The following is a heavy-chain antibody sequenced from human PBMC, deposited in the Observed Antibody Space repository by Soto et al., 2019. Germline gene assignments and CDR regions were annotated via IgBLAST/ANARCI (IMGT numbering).Heavy chain of an antibody. Sequence: SETLSLTCTLSGGAINDHYWSFIRQPPGKGLEWIGYIYYNGNTNYNPSLESRVTISVDRSRNQFSLRLTSLTAADTAVYYCARVRTGYFDYWGRGALVTVS. J-gene: IGHJ4*02. CDR1: GGAINDHY. D-gene: IGHD3-9*01. CDR3: ARVRTGYFDY. CDR2: IYYNGNT. V-gene: IGHV4-59*11.